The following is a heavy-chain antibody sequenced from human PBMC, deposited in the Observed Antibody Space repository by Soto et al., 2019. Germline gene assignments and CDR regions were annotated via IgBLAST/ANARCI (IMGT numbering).Heavy chain of an antibody. V-gene: IGHV3-9*01. CDR2: ISWNSDNI. D-gene: IGHD4-4*01. CDR1: GFTFDDYA. CDR3: AKDLYSNYGDAFDI. J-gene: IGHJ3*02. Sequence: GGSLRLSCAASGFTFDDYAMHWVRQAPGKGLEWVSGISWNSDNIGYADSVKGRFTISRDNAKNSLYLQMNSLRAEDTALYYCAKDLYSNYGDAFDIWGQGTMVTVSS.